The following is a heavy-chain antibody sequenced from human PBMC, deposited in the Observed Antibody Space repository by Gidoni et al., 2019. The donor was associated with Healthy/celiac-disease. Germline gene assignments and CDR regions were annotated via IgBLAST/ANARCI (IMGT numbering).Heavy chain of an antibody. CDR1: GYTFTGYY. D-gene: IGHD2-2*01. Sequence: QVQLVQSGAEVKKPGASVKVSCKASGYTFTGYYMHWVRQAPGQGLEWMGWINPNSGGTNYAQKFQGRVTMTRDTSISTAYMELSRLRSDDTAVYYCARLDFQPGFVWPNAFDIWGQGTMVTVSS. V-gene: IGHV1-2*02. CDR3: ARLDFQPGFVWPNAFDI. CDR2: INPNSGGT. J-gene: IGHJ3*02.